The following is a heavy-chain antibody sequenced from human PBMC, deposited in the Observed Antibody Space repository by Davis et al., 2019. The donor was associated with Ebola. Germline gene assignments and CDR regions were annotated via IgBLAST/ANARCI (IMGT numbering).Heavy chain of an antibody. J-gene: IGHJ4*02. V-gene: IGHV5-51*01. CDR2: IYPGDSDT. Sequence: GESLKISCKASGYIFTSYWIGWVRQIPGKGLEWMGIIYPGDSDTRHSPSLQGQVTISADKAITTAYLQWSSLKASDTAMYYCARQEEWLNYYFDYWGQGTLVTVSS. D-gene: IGHD5-12*01. CDR1: GYIFTSYW. CDR3: ARQEEWLNYYFDY.